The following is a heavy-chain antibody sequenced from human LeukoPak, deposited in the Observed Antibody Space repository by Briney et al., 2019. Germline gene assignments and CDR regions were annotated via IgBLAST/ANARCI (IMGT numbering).Heavy chain of an antibody. V-gene: IGHV3-7*04. Sequence: PGGSLRLSCAASGFTFSSYWMSWVRQAPGKGLEWVANIKQDGSEKYYVDSVKGRFTISRDNAKNSLYLQMNGLRAEDTAVYYCARDWGGWYAGPYYFDYWGQGTLVTVS. D-gene: IGHD6-19*01. CDR2: IKQDGSEK. J-gene: IGHJ4*02. CDR3: ARDWGGWYAGPYYFDY. CDR1: GFTFSSYW.